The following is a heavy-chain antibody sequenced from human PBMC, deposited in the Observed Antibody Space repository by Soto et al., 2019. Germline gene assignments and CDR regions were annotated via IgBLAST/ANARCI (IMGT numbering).Heavy chain of an antibody. CDR2: INAGNGNT. Sequence: ASVKVSCKASGYTFTSYAMHWVRQAPGQRLEWMGWINAGNGNTKYSQKFQGRVTITRDTSASTAYMELSSLRSEDTAVYYCARDRGDFWSGYYPDVPYYYYGMDVWGQGTTVTVSS. J-gene: IGHJ6*02. V-gene: IGHV1-3*01. CDR1: GYTFTSYA. CDR3: ARDRGDFWSGYYPDVPYYYYGMDV. D-gene: IGHD3-3*01.